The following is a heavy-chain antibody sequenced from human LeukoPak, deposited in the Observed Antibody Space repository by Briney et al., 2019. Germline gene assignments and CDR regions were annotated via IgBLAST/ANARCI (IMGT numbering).Heavy chain of an antibody. CDR1: GFTFSSYA. V-gene: IGHV3-30*01. D-gene: IGHD3-16*02. J-gene: IGHJ6*03. Sequence: GRSLRLSCAASGFTFSSYAMHWVRQAPGKGLEWVAVISYDGSNKYYADSVKGRFTISRDNSKNTQYLQMNSLRAEDTAVYYCARGGQSFYYYYMDVWGKGTTVTVSS. CDR2: ISYDGSNK. CDR3: ARGGQSFYYYYMDV.